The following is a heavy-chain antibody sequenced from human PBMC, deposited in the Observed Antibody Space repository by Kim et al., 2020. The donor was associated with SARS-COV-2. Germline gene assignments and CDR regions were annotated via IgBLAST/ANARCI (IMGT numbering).Heavy chain of an antibody. V-gene: IGHV7-4-1*02. CDR2: INTNTGNP. CDR3: ARGDNWNYRSWFDP. CDR1: GYTFTSYA. D-gene: IGHD1-7*01. J-gene: IGHJ5*02. Sequence: ASVKVSCKASGYTFTSYAMNWVRQAPGQGLEWMGWINTNTGNPTYAQGFTGRFVFSLDTSVSTAYLQISSLKAEDTAVYYCARGDNWNYRSWFDPWGQGTLVTVSS.